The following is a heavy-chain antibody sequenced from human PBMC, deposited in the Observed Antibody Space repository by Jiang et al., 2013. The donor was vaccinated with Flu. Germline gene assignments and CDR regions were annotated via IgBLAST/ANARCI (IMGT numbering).Heavy chain of an antibody. D-gene: IGHD7-27*01. CDR3: ATDRSTWGGRRIYWYFDL. V-gene: IGHV1-24*01. J-gene: IGHJ2*01. CDR1: GYTLTELS. CDR2: FDPEDGET. Sequence: GAEVKKPGASVKVSCKVSGYTLTELSMHWVRQAPGKGLEWMGGFDPEDGETIYAQKFQGRVTMTEDTSTDTAYMELSSLRSEDTAVYYCATDRSTWGGRRIYWYFDLWGRGTLVTVSS.